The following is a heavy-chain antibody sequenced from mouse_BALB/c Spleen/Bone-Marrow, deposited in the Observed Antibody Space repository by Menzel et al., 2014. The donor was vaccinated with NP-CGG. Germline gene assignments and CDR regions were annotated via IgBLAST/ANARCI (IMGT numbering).Heavy chain of an antibody. D-gene: IGHD1-2*01. Sequence: QVQLQQSGPQVVRPGASVKISCKASGYSFTSYWMHCVKQRPGQGLEWIGMIDPSDSETRLNQKFKDKATLTVDKSSSTAYMQLSSPTSEDSAVYYCARVGLRLPYYFDYWGQGTTLTVSS. CDR2: IDPSDSET. CDR3: ARVGLRLPYYFDY. J-gene: IGHJ2*01. V-gene: IGHV1S126*01. CDR1: GYSFTSYW.